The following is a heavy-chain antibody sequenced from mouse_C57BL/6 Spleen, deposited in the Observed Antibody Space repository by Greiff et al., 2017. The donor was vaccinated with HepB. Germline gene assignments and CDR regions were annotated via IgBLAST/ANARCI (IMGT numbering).Heavy chain of an antibody. J-gene: IGHJ1*03. Sequence: QVQLQQPGAELVRPGTSVKLSCKASGYTFTSYWMHWVKQRPGQGLEWIGVIDPSDSYTNYNQKFKGKATVTVDTSSSTAYLQLSRLTSEDSAVYYCARSGSSYNWYFDVWGTGTTVTVSS. D-gene: IGHD1-1*01. CDR3: ARSGSSYNWYFDV. V-gene: IGHV1-59*01. CDR2: IDPSDSYT. CDR1: GYTFTSYW.